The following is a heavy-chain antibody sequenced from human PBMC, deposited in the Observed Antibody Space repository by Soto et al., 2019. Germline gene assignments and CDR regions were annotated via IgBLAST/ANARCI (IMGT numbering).Heavy chain of an antibody. CDR2: IWYDGSNK. CDR1: GFIFNEYG. J-gene: IGHJ4*02. V-gene: IGHV3-33*03. Sequence: QVQLVESGGGVVQPGMSLRLSCAASGFIFNEYGMHWVRQAPGKGLEWVAVIWYDGSNKYYADSVKGRFTISRDNSKKTMSIQRNNLRAENTAVYYCARWGCSGTNCNLNQRSYDLWGQGTLVTVSS. D-gene: IGHD2-15*01. CDR3: ARWGCSGTNCNLNQRSYDL.